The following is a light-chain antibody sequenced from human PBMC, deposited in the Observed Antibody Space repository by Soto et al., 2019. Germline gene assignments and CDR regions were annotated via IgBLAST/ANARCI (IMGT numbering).Light chain of an antibody. CDR1: SGHSSYI. Sequence: QSVLTQSSSASASLGSSVKLTCTLSSGHSSYIIAWHQQQPGKAPRYLMKLEGSGSYHKGSGVPDRFSGSSTGADRYLTISALQFEDDDDYYCETWDFNTRVFGGGTKLTVL. CDR3: ETWDFNTRV. J-gene: IGLJ2*01. CDR2: LEGSGSY. V-gene: IGLV4-60*02.